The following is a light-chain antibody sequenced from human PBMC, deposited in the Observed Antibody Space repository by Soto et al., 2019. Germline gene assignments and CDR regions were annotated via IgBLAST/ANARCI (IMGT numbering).Light chain of an antibody. Sequence: DIQLTQSPSFLSPSIGESVTIACRASQVISTSLAWYQVKPGKAPKPLIYAASTLESGVPSRFSATVSGTEFSLTITSLQPEDFATYYCQQLFDFPITFGQGTRLEIK. V-gene: IGKV1-9*01. CDR3: QQLFDFPIT. CDR2: AAS. CDR1: QVISTS. J-gene: IGKJ5*01.